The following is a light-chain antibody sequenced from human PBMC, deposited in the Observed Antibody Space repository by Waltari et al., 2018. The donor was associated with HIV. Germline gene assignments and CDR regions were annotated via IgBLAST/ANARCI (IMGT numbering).Light chain of an antibody. CDR3: AAWDDSLSGRV. CDR1: NSNIGTNY. Sequence: QSVLTQAPSASGTPGQRVTISCSGSNSNIGTNYVYWYQQLPGTAPKLLIYKDNQRPSGAPDRFSGSKSDTSASLAISGLRSEDEAYYFCAAWDDSLSGRVFGGGTKLTVL. CDR2: KDN. J-gene: IGLJ3*02. V-gene: IGLV1-47*01.